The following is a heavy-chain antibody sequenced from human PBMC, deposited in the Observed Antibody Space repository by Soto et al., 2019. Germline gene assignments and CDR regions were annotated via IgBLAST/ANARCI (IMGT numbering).Heavy chain of an antibody. Sequence: SETLSLTCTVSGGSISSGGYYWSWIRQHPGKGLEWIGYIYHSGSTYYNPSLKSRVTISVDTSKNQFSLKVSSVTAADTAVYYCASEAAGILNWFDPWGQGTLVTISS. V-gene: IGHV4-31*03. CDR3: ASEAAGILNWFDP. CDR2: IYHSGST. CDR1: GGSISSGGYY. D-gene: IGHD6-25*01. J-gene: IGHJ5*02.